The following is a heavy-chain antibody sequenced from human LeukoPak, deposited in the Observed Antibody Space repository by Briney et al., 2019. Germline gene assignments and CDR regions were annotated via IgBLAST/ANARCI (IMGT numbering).Heavy chain of an antibody. V-gene: IGHV4-59*01. CDR1: GGSISSYY. D-gene: IGHD3-22*01. J-gene: IGHJ4*02. CDR3: ARGGDSSGYYYPVFDY. CDR2: IYYSGSN. Sequence: SETLSLTCTVSGGSISSYYWSWIRQPPGKGLEWIGYIYYSGSNNYNPSLKSRVTISVDTSKNQFSLKLSSVTAADTAVYYCARGGDSSGYYYPVFDYWGQGTLVTVSS.